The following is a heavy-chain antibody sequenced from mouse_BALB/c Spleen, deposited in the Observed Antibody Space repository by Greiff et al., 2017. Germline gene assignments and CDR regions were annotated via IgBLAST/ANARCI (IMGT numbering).Heavy chain of an antibody. CDR1: GFTFSSYT. CDR3: TRDGGYDVGGYYYAMDY. V-gene: IGHV5-6-4*01. J-gene: IGHJ4*01. CDR2: ISSGGSYT. Sequence: EVKLVESGGGLVKPGGSLKLSCAASGFTFSSYTMSWVRQTPEKRLEWVATISSGGSYTYYPDSVKGRFTISRDNAKNTLYLQMSSLKSEDTAMYYCTRDGGYDVGGYYYAMDYWGQGTSVTVSS. D-gene: IGHD2-14*01.